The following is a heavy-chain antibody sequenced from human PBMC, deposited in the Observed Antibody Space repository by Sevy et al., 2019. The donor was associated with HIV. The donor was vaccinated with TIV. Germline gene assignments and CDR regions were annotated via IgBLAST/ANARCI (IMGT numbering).Heavy chain of an antibody. Sequence: ASVKVSCKASGYTFTSYGISWVRQAPGQGLEWMGWISAYNGNTNYAQKLQGRVTMTTDTSTSTAHMELRSLRSDDTAVYYCARVKLGDCSSTSCYISYYYYGMDVWGQGTTVTVSS. CDR2: ISAYNGNT. D-gene: IGHD2-2*02. CDR1: GYTFTSYG. J-gene: IGHJ6*02. V-gene: IGHV1-18*01. CDR3: ARVKLGDCSSTSCYISYYYYGMDV.